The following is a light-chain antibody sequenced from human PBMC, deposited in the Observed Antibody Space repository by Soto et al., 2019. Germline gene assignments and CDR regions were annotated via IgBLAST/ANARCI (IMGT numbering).Light chain of an antibody. CDR1: SSNIGSDY. CDR2: RDI. J-gene: IGLJ3*02. V-gene: IGLV1-47*01. Sequence: QAVVTQPPSASGTPGQTVTITCSGSSSNIGSDYVFWYQQLPGTAPRLLIYRDIQRPSGVPDRFSGSKSGTSASLAVNGLQSGDEADYYCAAWDDSLNGPLFGGGTKLTVL. CDR3: AAWDDSLNGPL.